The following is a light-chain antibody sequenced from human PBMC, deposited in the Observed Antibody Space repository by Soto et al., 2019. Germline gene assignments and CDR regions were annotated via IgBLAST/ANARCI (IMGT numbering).Light chain of an antibody. V-gene: IGLV1-51*02. CDR1: SSNIGNNF. J-gene: IGLJ3*02. CDR2: ENN. Sequence: QSVLTQPPSVSAAPGQTVTISCAGSSSNIGNNFVSWYQQLPGTAPKLLIYENNKRPSGIPDRFSGSKSGTSASLGITGLQTVAEAVYYCGTWDSSLTVLVFGGGTKLTVL. CDR3: GTWDSSLTVLV.